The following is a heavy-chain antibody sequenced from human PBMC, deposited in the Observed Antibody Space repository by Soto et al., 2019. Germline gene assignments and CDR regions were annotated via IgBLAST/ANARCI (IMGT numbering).Heavy chain of an antibody. V-gene: IGHV4-59*01. CDR2: IHYSGST. CDR3: ARARYQLLHPYSCGMDV. J-gene: IGHJ6*02. D-gene: IGHD2-2*01. Sequence: QVQLQESGPGLVKPSETLSLTCTVSGGSISSYYWSWIRQSPGKGLEWIGYIHYSGSTKSNPSLKSRVTISVDTSRNLVSLKLSSVPAADAAVYFCARARYQLLHPYSCGMDVWGQGPTVTVSS. CDR1: GGSISSYY.